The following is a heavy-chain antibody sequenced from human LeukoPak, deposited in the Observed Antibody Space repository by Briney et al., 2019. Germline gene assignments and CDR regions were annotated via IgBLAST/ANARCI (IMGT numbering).Heavy chain of an antibody. J-gene: IGHJ4*02. CDR3: VKDPPSPDSNSNYLFHY. CDR2: ISSTGGST. V-gene: IGHV3-64*02. Sequence: GGSLRLSCVASGFDFSSYTIQWVRQAPGKGLEYVSCISSTGGSTYYAESVKGRFTISRDNSKNTVHLQMDGLRPEDTAVYYCVKDPPSPDSNSNYLFHYWGQGTLVTVSS. D-gene: IGHD4-11*01. CDR1: GFDFSSYT.